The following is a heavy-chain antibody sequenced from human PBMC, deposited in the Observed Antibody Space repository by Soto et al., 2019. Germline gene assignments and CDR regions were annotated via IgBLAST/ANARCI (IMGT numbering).Heavy chain of an antibody. CDR2: IIASGATT. CDR1: EFTFSAYA. V-gene: IGHV3-23*01. Sequence: GGSLRLSCAASEFTFSAYAMNWVRQAPGKGLEWVSGIIASGATTYYADSVKGRFTISRDNSKNTLSLQMNSLRAEDTAVYYCARDQLAAAATFDYWGQGTLVTVSS. D-gene: IGHD6-13*01. J-gene: IGHJ4*02. CDR3: ARDQLAAAATFDY.